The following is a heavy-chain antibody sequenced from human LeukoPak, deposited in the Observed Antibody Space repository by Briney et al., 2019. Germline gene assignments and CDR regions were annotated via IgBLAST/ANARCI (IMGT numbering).Heavy chain of an antibody. CDR3: ARGDSGYSLIL. CDR1: GGSISSYY. V-gene: IGHV4-4*07. Sequence: SETLSLTCSVYGGSISSYYWSWIRQPAGKGLEWIGRTYSNSGSTNYNPSLKSRVTMSVDTSKNQFSLKVKSVTAADTGVYYCARGDSGYSLILWGQGTLVTVSS. CDR2: TYSNSGST. D-gene: IGHD5-24*01. J-gene: IGHJ4*02.